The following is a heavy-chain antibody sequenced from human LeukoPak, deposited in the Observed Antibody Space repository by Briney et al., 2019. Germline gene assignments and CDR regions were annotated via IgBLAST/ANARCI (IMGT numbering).Heavy chain of an antibody. Sequence: GGSLRLSCAASGFTFNSHAMNWVRQAPGKGLEWVSYISSSGSTIYYADSVKGRFTISRDNAKNSLYLQMDSLRAEDTAVYYCARVSGGWYFDYWGQGTLVTVSA. CDR2: ISSSGSTI. V-gene: IGHV3-48*03. D-gene: IGHD2-15*01. CDR3: ARVSGGWYFDY. CDR1: GFTFNSHA. J-gene: IGHJ4*02.